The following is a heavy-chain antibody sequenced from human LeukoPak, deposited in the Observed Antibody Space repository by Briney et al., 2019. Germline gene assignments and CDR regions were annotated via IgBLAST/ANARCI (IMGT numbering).Heavy chain of an antibody. J-gene: IGHJ4*02. CDR2: ISGSGGST. D-gene: IGHD1-26*01. CDR3: ARDRGMPYYFDY. V-gene: IGHV3-23*01. Sequence: GGPLTLSCAASGFTFTNYWMSWVRQAPGKGLEWVSAISGSGGSTYYADSVKGRFTISRDNSKNTLYLQMKSLRAEDTAVYYCARDRGMPYYFDYWGQGTLVTVSS. CDR1: GFTFTNYW.